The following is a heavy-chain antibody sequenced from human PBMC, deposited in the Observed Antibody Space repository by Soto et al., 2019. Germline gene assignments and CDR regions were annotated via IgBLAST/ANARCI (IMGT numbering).Heavy chain of an antibody. CDR1: GYTFTGYY. V-gene: IGHV1-2*07. D-gene: IGHD2-8*01. Sequence: ASVKVPCKASGYTFTGYYMHWVRQAPGQGLEWMGWINPNSGGTNYAHKFQGRVTMTRDTSISTAYMELSRLRSDDTAVYYCARDVGYCTNGVCFNPKNWFDPWGQGNLVTVSS. CDR3: ARDVGYCTNGVCFNPKNWFDP. CDR2: INPNSGGT. J-gene: IGHJ5*02.